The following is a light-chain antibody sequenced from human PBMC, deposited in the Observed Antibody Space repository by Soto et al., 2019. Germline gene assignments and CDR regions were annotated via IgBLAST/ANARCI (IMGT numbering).Light chain of an antibody. CDR1: QSISSY. J-gene: IGKJ1*01. V-gene: IGKV1-39*01. CDR3: QQSYSAWT. Sequence: DIQMTQSPSSLSASVGYRVTITCRASQSISSYLNWYQQKPGKAPKLLIYAASSLQSGVPSRFSGSGSGTDFTLTISSLQPEDFATYYCQQSYSAWTFGQGTTGDIK. CDR2: AAS.